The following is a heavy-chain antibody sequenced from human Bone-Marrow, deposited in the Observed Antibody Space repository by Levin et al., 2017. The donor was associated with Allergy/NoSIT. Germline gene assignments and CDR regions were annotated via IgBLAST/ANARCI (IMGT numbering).Heavy chain of an antibody. CDR1: GYNFANHY. D-gene: IGHD3-10*01. J-gene: IGHJ4*02. Sequence: KAGESLKISCEVSGYNFANHYIAWVRQLPGRGPEWMAIIYPGDSATTYNPSFEGHVSVSVDTSVNAAYLQWSSLGASDTAMYYCARQVGIFGIVTYGNYFDVWGQGTLVTVS. CDR3: ARQVGIFGIVTYGNYFDV. V-gene: IGHV5-51*01. CDR2: IYPGDSAT.